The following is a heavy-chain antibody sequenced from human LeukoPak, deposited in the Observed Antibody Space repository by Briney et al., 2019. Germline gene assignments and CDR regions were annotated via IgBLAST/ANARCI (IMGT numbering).Heavy chain of an antibody. J-gene: IGHJ4*02. V-gene: IGHV1-8*01. CDR2: INPNCGDT. Sequence: GASVKVSCKGSGYTFTSYDINWVRQATGQGLEWMGWINPNCGDTGYAQKFQGRVTLTRNTPLGTAYMELSSLRSEDTAVYYCAKTPPGGDVDHWGEGTLVTVSS. D-gene: IGHD3-16*01. CDR3: AKTPPGGDVDH. CDR1: GYTFTSYD.